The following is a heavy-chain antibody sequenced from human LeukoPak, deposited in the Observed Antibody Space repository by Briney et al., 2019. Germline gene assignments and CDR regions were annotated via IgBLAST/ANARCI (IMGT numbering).Heavy chain of an antibody. Sequence: GGSLRLSCAASGFTFSSYSMNWVRQAPGKGLEWVSSISSSSSYIYYADSVKGRFTISRDNAKDSLYLQMNSLRDEDTAVYFCTRGRYQLLGPNDSWGQGSLATVSS. CDR3: TRGRYQLLGPNDS. D-gene: IGHD2-2*01. J-gene: IGHJ4*02. V-gene: IGHV3-21*01. CDR2: ISSSSSYI. CDR1: GFTFSSYS.